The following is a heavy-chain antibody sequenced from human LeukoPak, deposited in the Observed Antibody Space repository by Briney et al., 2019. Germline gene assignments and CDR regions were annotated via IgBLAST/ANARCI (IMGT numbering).Heavy chain of an antibody. D-gene: IGHD2-15*01. CDR3: ARVTRYCSGGSCSKNFDY. V-gene: IGHV4-34*01. J-gene: IGHJ4*02. CDR1: GGSFSGYY. Sequence: SETLSLTCAVYGGSFSGYYWSWIRQPPGKGREWIGEINHSGSTNYNPSLKSRVTISVDTSKNQFSLKLSSVTAADTAVYYCARVTRYCSGGSCSKNFDYWGQGTLVTVSS. CDR2: INHSGST.